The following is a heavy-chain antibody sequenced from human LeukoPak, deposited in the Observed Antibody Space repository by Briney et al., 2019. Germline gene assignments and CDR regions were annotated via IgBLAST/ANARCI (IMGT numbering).Heavy chain of an antibody. CDR2: IYPGDSDT. J-gene: IGHJ5*02. Sequence: GESLQISCKGSGSSFTSYWIGWVRQLPGKGLEWMGIIYPGDSDTRYSPSFQGQVTISADKSISTAYLQWSSLKASDTAMYYCARHYRDFWSGYYSNNWFDPWGQGTLVTVSS. V-gene: IGHV5-51*01. CDR1: GSSFTSYW. CDR3: ARHYRDFWSGYYSNNWFDP. D-gene: IGHD3-3*01.